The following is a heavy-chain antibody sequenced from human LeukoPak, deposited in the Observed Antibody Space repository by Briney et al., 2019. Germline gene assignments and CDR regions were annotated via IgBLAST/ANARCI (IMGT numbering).Heavy chain of an antibody. CDR3: ARHVAPDMDYFDH. CDR1: GGSISGYY. V-gene: IGHV4-59*08. J-gene: IGHJ4*02. CDR2: VRYTGTP. Sequence: PSETLSLTCTVSGGSISGYYWTWIRQSPGKRPEWLAYVRYTGTPNYNPSLKSRVTISVDTSKNQFSLTLTSVTAADTAVYYCARHVAPDMDYFDHWGPGTLVTVSP. D-gene: IGHD2-15*01.